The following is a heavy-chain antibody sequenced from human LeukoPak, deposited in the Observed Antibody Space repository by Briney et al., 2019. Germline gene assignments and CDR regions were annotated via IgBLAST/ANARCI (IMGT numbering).Heavy chain of an antibody. J-gene: IGHJ6*02. CDR3: ARVAGSYYYGMDV. V-gene: IGHV3-21*01. D-gene: IGHD6-13*01. Sequence: GGSLRLSCAASGFTFSSYSMNWVRQAPGTGLEWVSSISSNRAYIYYADSVKGRFSISRDDAKNSLYLQMNSLRAEDTAVYYCARVAGSYYYGMDVWGQGTTVTVSS. CDR2: ISSNRAYI. CDR1: GFTFSSYS.